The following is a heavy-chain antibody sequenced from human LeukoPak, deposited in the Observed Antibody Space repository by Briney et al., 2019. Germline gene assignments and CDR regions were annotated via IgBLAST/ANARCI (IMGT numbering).Heavy chain of an antibody. CDR2: IIPIFGTA. CDR1: GGTFSSYA. D-gene: IGHD3-9*01. J-gene: IGHJ4*02. Sequence: ASVKVSCKASGGTFSSYAISWVRQAPGQGLEWMGGIIPIFGTANYAQKFQGRVTITADESTSTAYMELSSLRSEDTAVYYCARENPNYDILTGYYISGHGGFDYWGQGTLVTVSS. V-gene: IGHV1-69*13. CDR3: ARENPNYDILTGYYISGHGGFDY.